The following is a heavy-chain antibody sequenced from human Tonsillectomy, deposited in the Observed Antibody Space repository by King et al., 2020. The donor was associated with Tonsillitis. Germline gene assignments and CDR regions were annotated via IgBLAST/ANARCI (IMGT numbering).Heavy chain of an antibody. CDR1: GFTFSSYS. Sequence: VQLVESGGGLVQPGGSLRLSCAASGFTFSSYSMNWVRQAPGKGLEWVSYISSSSSTIYYADSVKGRFTISRDNAKNSLYLQMNSLRAEDTAVYYCAREGPRGVPAARYYYYGMDVWGQGTTVTVSS. D-gene: IGHD2-2*01. J-gene: IGHJ6*02. CDR3: AREGPRGVPAARYYYYGMDV. V-gene: IGHV3-48*01. CDR2: ISSSSSTI.